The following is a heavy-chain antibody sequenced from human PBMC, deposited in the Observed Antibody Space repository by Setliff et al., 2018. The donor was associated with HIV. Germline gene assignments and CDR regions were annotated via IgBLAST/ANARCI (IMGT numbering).Heavy chain of an antibody. J-gene: IGHJ4*02. CDR1: GFTFSSYW. CDR3: ARDGVPGTAVAGTNLF. Sequence: GGSLRLSCAASGFTFSSYWMNWVRQAPGKGLEWVANIKQDGTEKYYVDSVKGRFTISRDNAKNSLFLQMNSLRAEDTAVFYCARDGVPGTAVAGTNLFWGQGTLVTVSS. V-gene: IGHV3-7*01. D-gene: IGHD6-19*01. CDR2: IKQDGTEK.